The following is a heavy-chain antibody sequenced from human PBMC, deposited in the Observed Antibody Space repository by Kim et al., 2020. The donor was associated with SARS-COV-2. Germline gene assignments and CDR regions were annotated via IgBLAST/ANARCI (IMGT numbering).Heavy chain of an antibody. Sequence: ASVKVSCRTSGYTFTNYAISWVRQAPGQGLEWTAWINTYNGNTNYPQKLQGRVTMTTDTSTSTAYLELRNQRYDDTAVYYCARDVGEIVGASDSWGQGTLLTCSS. V-gene: IGHV1-18*01. D-gene: IGHD1-26*01. J-gene: IGHJ4*02. CDR2: INTYNGNT. CDR1: GYTFTNYA. CDR3: ARDVGEIVGASDS.